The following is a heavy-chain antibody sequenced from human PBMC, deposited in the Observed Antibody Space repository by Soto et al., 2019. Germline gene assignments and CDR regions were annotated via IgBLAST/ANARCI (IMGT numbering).Heavy chain of an antibody. Sequence: EVPLVESGGGLVQPGRSLRLSCAASGFTFDDYAMHWVRQAPGKGLEWVSGISWNSGSIGYADSVKGRFTISRDNAKNSLYLQMNSLRAEDTALYYCAKDRPPHSSSKAFDIWGQGTMVTVSS. CDR2: ISWNSGSI. V-gene: IGHV3-9*01. D-gene: IGHD6-6*01. CDR3: AKDRPPHSSSKAFDI. J-gene: IGHJ3*02. CDR1: GFTFDDYA.